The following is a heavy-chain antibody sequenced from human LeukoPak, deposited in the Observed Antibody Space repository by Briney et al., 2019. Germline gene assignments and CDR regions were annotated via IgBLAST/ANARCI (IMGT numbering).Heavy chain of an antibody. V-gene: IGHV4-4*02. J-gene: IGHJ4*02. CDR1: GGSISSR. D-gene: IGHD3/OR15-3a*01. Sequence: SETLSLTCAVSGGSISSRWTWVRQPPGKGLEWIGEIYHSGSTNYNPSLKSRLTISVDKSKNQFSLKLSSVTAADTAVYYCARSYWTGYHHLDFWDQGTLVTVSS. CDR3: ARSYWTGYHHLDF. CDR2: IYHSGST.